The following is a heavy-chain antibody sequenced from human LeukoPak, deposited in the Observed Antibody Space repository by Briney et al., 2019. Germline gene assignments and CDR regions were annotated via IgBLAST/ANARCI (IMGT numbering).Heavy chain of an antibody. CDR2: INYGGST. D-gene: IGHD1-1*01. J-gene: IGHJ6*03. Sequence: SETLSLTCAVYLDCLCGYSWSWIRPPPGKGLEWIGEINYGGSTKYNSSLKRRVTISVDTSRNQFSLKLSSVAAAGSALYYCARGVQRERPPPLIGYYYMDVWGKGTTVTVSS. CDR1: LDCLCGYS. CDR3: ARGVQRERPPPLIGYYYMDV. V-gene: IGHV4-34*01.